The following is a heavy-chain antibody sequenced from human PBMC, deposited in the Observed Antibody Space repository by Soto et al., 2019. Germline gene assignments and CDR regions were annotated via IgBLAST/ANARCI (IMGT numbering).Heavy chain of an antibody. CDR3: AKTLAP. D-gene: IGHD3-16*01. V-gene: IGHV3-9*01. CDR2: ISWNSGSI. CDR1: GFTFDDYA. J-gene: IGHJ5*02. Sequence: GGSLRLSCAASGFTFDDYATHWVRQAPGKGLEWVSGISWNSGSIGYADSVKGRFTISRDNAKNSLYLQMNSLRAEDTALYYCAKTLAPWGQGTLVNVSS.